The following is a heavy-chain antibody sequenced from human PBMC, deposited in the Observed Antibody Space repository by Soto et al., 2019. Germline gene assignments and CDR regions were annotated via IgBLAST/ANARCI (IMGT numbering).Heavy chain of an antibody. Sequence: ASVKFSCKASGYTFSGYYIHWLRQAPGQGLEWMGWINPNSGGTNYAQKFQGRVTVTRDTPTSTAYMELSRLTSDDTAVYYCARSLTEGYCTITGCYTRPLYGMDVWGQGTTVTVS. CDR2: INPNSGGT. J-gene: IGHJ6*02. D-gene: IGHD2-2*02. CDR1: GYTFSGYY. CDR3: ARSLTEGYCTITGCYTRPLYGMDV. V-gene: IGHV1-2*02.